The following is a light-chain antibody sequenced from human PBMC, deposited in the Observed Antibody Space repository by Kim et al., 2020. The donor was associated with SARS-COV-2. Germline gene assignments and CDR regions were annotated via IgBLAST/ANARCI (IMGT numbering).Light chain of an antibody. CDR3: SSYTLTSTWV. CDR1: YSDIGSFAY. V-gene: IGLV2-14*03. CDR2: DVT. J-gene: IGLJ3*02. Sequence: GPSIPISFTGTYSDIGSFAYVSWYQQYPGKAPRLIIHDVTERPSGISNRFSGSRSGNTASLTISGLQAEDEADYHCSSYTLTSTWVFGGGTQLTVL.